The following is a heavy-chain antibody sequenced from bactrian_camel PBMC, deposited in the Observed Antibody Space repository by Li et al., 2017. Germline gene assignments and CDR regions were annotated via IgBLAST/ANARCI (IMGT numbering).Heavy chain of an antibody. V-gene: IGHV3S53*01. D-gene: IGHD6*01. CDR3: KRDLFNGGSEY. Sequence: HVQLVESGGGSVQAGGSLRLSCASSLVDDSGDCMAWFRQAPGKQREGVAGLDGRRTGYTDSVKGRFTISRDNAENTVYLQMNSLKPEDTAVYYCKRDLFNGGSEYWGQGTQVTVS. CDR2: LDGRRT. CDR1: LVDDSGDC. J-gene: IGHJ4*01.